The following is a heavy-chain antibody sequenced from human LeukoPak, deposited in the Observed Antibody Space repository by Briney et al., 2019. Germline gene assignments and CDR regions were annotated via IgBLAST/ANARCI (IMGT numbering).Heavy chain of an antibody. D-gene: IGHD3-10*01. V-gene: IGHV3-64*01. Sequence: GGSLRLSCAASGFTFSSYAVHWVRQAPGKGLEYVSAITSDGGRTYYANSVKGRFTISRDNSKNTLYLQMGSLRAEDMAVYYCASSRGLVLHHYYDMDGCGKVTTVTVSS. CDR3: ASSRGLVLHHYYDMDG. J-gene: IGHJ6*03. CDR1: GFTFSSYA. CDR2: ITSDGGRT.